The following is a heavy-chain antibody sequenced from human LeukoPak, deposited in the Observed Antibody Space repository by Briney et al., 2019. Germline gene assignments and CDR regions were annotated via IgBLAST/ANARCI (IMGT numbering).Heavy chain of an antibody. CDR3: ARAKYYFASGSSIWFDP. D-gene: IGHD3-10*01. CDR1: GCTFTSYG. V-gene: IGHV1-18*01. CDR2: INVYNGNT. J-gene: IGHJ5*02. Sequence: ASVKVSCKASGCTFTSYGISWVRQAPGQGLEWMGWINVYNGNTNYAQKLQGRVTMTTDTSTSTAFMELRSLTSDDTAVYYCARAKYYFASGSSIWFDPWGQGTLVTVSS.